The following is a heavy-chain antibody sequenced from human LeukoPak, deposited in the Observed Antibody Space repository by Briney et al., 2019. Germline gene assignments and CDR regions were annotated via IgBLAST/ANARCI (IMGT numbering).Heavy chain of an antibody. CDR3: ASGSGSYRTPYYYMDV. V-gene: IGHV3-23*01. Sequence: PGGSLRLSCSASGFTFSTYAMSWVRQAPGKGLEWVSAISGSAGSTYYADSVKGRLTSSRDNSKNTLYLQMNSLRAEDTAVYYCASGSGSYRTPYYYMDVWGTGTTVTVSS. CDR1: GFTFSTYA. J-gene: IGHJ6*03. CDR2: ISGSAGST. D-gene: IGHD3-10*01.